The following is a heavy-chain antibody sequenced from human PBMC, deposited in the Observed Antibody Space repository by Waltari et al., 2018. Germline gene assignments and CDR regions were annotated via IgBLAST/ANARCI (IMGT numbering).Heavy chain of an antibody. CDR2: INHDGGT. J-gene: IGHJ4*02. CDR1: GGSFSGYY. CDR3: ARDVHDFWSGSLDY. V-gene: IGHV4-34*01. Sequence: QVQLQQWGAGLLKPSETLSLTCAVYGGSFSGYYWTWIRQPPGKGLEWIGEINHDGGTSYNPSLKSRATISVDTSKNQLSLILNSVTAADTAVYYCARDVHDFWSGSLDYWGQGTLVTVSS. D-gene: IGHD3-3*01.